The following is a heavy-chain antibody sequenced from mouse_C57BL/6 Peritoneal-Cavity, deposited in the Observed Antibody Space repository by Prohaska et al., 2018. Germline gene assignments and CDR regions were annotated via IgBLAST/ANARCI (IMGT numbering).Heavy chain of an antibody. Sequence: EVKLEESGGGLVQPGGSMKLSCVASGFTFSNYWLNLVRQAPEKGLEWGSQIRLKSDNYATQYAESVKGRFTISRDDSKSSVYLQMNNLRAEDTGIYYCTKTAYYAMDYWGQGTSVTVSS. CDR3: TKTAYYAMDY. J-gene: IGHJ4*01. CDR1: GFTFSNYW. D-gene: IGHD4-1*01. V-gene: IGHV6-3*01. CDR2: IRLKSDNYAT.